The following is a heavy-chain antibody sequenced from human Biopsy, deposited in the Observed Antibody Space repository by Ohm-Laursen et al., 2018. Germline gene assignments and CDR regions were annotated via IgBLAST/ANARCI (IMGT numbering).Heavy chain of an antibody. Sequence: SLRLSCTASGFPFSDYYMRWIRQAPGKGLDWVSYISDGGTTIYYADSVKGRFTISRDNAKKTLYLQMNRVRAEDTAVYYCARDTRWGPYGMDVWGQGTTVTVSS. CDR3: ARDTRWGPYGMDV. D-gene: IGHD4-23*01. CDR1: GFPFSDYY. V-gene: IGHV3-11*01. J-gene: IGHJ6*02. CDR2: ISDGGTTI.